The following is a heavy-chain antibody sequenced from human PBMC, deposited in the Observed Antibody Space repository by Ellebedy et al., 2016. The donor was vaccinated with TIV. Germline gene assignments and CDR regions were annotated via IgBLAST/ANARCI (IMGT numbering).Heavy chain of an antibody. V-gene: IGHV3-23*01. J-gene: IGHJ6*02. CDR2: ISAGGTIT. CDR1: RFSFSNYA. CDR3: ANGRTISGQYGMDV. Sequence: GESLKISXVASRFSFSNYAMSWVRQAPGKGLEWVSGISAGGTITYYVDFVKGRFTISRDNSKNTLYLQMSSVRVEDTAIYYCANGRTISGQYGMDVWGQGTTVTVSS. D-gene: IGHD6-25*01.